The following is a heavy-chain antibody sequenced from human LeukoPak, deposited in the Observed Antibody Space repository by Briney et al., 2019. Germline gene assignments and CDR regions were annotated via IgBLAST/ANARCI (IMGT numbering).Heavy chain of an antibody. CDR1: GFTFSNAW. V-gene: IGHV3-15*01. Sequence: GSLRLSCAASGFTFSNAWMSWVRQAPGKGLEWVGRIKSKTDGGTTDYAAPVRGRFTISRDDSKNTLYLQMNSLKTEDTAVYYCTEIQYGDYIDYWGQGTLVTVSS. J-gene: IGHJ4*02. CDR3: TEIQYGDYIDY. CDR2: IKSKTDGGTT. D-gene: IGHD4-17*01.